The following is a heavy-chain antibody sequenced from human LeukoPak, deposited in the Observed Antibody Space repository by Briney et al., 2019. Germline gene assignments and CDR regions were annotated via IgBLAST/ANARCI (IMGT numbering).Heavy chain of an antibody. CDR1: GFTFSSYG. V-gene: IGHV3-30*18. D-gene: IGHD2-15*01. J-gene: IGHJ4*02. CDR2: ISYDGSNK. Sequence: PGGSLRLSCAASGFTFSSYGMHWVRQAPGKGLEWVAVISYDGSNKYYADSVKGRFTISRDNSKNTLYLQMNSLRAEDTAVYYCANGHCSGGSCYPQYDSWGQGTLVSVSS. CDR3: ANGHCSGGSCYPQYDS.